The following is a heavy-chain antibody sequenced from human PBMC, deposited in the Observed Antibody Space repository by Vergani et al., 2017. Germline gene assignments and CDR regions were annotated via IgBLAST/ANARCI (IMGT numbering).Heavy chain of an antibody. CDR2: ILEDGSNK. D-gene: IGHD2-2*01. J-gene: IGHJ4*02. Sequence: QVQLVESGGGVVQPGRSLRLSCAAPGFTFSSYAMHRVRQAPGKGLEWVAVILEDGSNKYYADSVKGRFTISSDNSKNTLYLQMNSLRAEDTAVYYCATDIVVVPAAVKMGGVDYWGQGTLVTVSS. CDR1: GFTFSSYA. CDR3: ATDIVVVPAAVKMGGVDY. V-gene: IGHV3-30*01.